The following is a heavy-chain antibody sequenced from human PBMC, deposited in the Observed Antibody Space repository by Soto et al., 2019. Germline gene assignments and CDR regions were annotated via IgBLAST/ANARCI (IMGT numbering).Heavy chain of an antibody. V-gene: IGHV1-69*13. D-gene: IGHD5-18*01. CDR3: ARMRYESYGPLIFDY. CDR2: IIPIFGTA. J-gene: IGHJ4*02. Sequence: SVKVSCKASGGTFSNYAIGLVRQAPGQGLEWMGGIIPIFGTANYAQKLQGRVTITADESTSTAYMELSRLRSEDTAVYYCARMRYESYGPLIFDYWGQGTLVTVSS. CDR1: GGTFSNYA.